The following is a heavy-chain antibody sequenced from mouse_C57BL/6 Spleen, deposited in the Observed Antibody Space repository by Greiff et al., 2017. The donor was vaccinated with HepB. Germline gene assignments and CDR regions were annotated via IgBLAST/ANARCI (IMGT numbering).Heavy chain of an antibody. CDR1: GYTFTSYT. CDR3: ARSGYYYGSSYGAMDD. V-gene: IGHV1-4*01. J-gene: IGHJ4*01. Sequence: VQLQQSGAELARPGASVKMSCKASGYTFTSYTMHWVKQRPGQGLEWIGYINPSSGYTKYNQKFKDKATLTADKSSSTAYMQLSSLTSEDSAVYYCARSGYYYGSSYGAMDDWGQGTSVTVSS. D-gene: IGHD1-1*01. CDR2: INPSSGYT.